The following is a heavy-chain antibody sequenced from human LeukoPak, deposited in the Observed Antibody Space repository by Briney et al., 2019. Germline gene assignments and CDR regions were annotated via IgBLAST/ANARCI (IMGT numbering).Heavy chain of an antibody. CDR2: ITSGGDYI. J-gene: IGHJ4*02. Sequence: GGSLRLSCAASGFTFNTFNMNWVRQAPGKGLEWVSSITSGGDYIYYADSVKGRFTTSRDNAKNSLSLQLNSLRVEDTAVCCCARGHYDVLAASYKWTPDYWGQGTLVTVSS. CDR3: ARGHYDVLAASYKWTPDY. CDR1: GFTFNTFN. D-gene: IGHD3-9*01. V-gene: IGHV3-21*01.